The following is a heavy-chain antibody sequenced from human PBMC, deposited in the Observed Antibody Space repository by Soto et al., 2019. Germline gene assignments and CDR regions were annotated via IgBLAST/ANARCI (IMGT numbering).Heavy chain of an antibody. Sequence: QVQLAQSGAEVKNPGASVKVSCKASGYTFTDYYIHWLRQAPAQGLEWMGWINPKSGDTKYAQKFQGWATMTRDTSISTTYMELSRLTSDDTALYYCARGPSHGAFDIWGQGTIITVSS. V-gene: IGHV1-2*04. CDR1: GYTFTDYY. CDR3: ARGPSHGAFDI. CDR2: INPKSGDT. J-gene: IGHJ3*02.